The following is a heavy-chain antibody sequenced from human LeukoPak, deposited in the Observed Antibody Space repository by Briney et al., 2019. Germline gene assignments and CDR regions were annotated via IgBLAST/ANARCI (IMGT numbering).Heavy chain of an antibody. Sequence: ASVKVSCKASGYTFTGYYMYWVRQAPGQGLEWMGRINPNSGGTNYAQKFQGRVTMTRDTSISTAYMELSRLRSDDTAVYYCARSLTYYYDSSGYYFDYWGQGTLVTVSS. CDR2: INPNSGGT. CDR1: GYTFTGYY. V-gene: IGHV1-2*06. J-gene: IGHJ4*02. CDR3: ARSLTYYYDSSGYYFDY. D-gene: IGHD3-22*01.